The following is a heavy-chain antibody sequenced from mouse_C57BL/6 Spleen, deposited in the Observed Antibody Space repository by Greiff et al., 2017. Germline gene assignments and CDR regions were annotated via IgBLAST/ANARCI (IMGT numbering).Heavy chain of an antibody. CDR2: INPYNGGT. CDR1: GYTFTDYY. J-gene: IGHJ4*01. D-gene: IGHD1-1*01. Sequence: EVQRVESGPVLVKPGASVKMSCKASGYTFTDYYMNWVKQSHGKSLEWIGVINPYNGGTSYNQKFKGKATLTVDKSSSTAYMELNSLTSEDSAVYYCARRGYGSSYGAMDYWGQGTSVTVSS. V-gene: IGHV1-19*01. CDR3: ARRGYGSSYGAMDY.